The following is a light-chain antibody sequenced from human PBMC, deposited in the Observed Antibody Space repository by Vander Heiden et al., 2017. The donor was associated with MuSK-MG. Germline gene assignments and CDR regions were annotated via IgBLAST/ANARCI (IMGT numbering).Light chain of an antibody. CDR2: GAS. V-gene: IGKV3-15*01. Sequence: EIVMTQSPATLSVSPGERATLSCRASESVSTSLAWYQQKPGQAPRLLIYGASTRATGLPGRFSGSGSGTEFTLTISSLQSEDSAVYYCQQYNKWPPLTFGGGTKVEIK. CDR1: ESVSTS. CDR3: QQYNKWPPLT. J-gene: IGKJ4*01.